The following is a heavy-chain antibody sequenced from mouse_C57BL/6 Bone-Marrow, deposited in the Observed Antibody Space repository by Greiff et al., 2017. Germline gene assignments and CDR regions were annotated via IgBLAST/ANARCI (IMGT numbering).Heavy chain of an antibody. J-gene: IGHJ3*01. CDR2: IDPSDSYT. CDR3: ARRGSGSYGWFAY. Sequence: QVQLKQPGAELVRPGTSVKLSCKASGYTFTSYWMHWVKQRPGQGLEWIGVIDPSDSYTNYNQKFKGKATLTVDTSSSTAYMQLSSLTSEDSAVYYCARRGSGSYGWFAYWGQGTLVTVSA. D-gene: IGHD1-1*02. V-gene: IGHV1-59*01. CDR1: GYTFTSYW.